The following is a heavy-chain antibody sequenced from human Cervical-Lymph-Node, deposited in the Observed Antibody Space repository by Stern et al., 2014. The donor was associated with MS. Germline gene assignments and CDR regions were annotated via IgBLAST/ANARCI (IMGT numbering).Heavy chain of an antibody. V-gene: IGHV3-9*01. CDR2: ISWNSGNI. J-gene: IGHJ4*02. Sequence: EVQLVQSGGGLVQPGRSLRLSCAASGFTFDDYAMHWVRQAPGKGLEWVSGISWNSGNIGYADSVKGRFTISRDNAKNSLYLQMNSLRAEDTALYYCAKDINLRGTYSFDYWGQGTLVTVSS. CDR3: AKDINLRGTYSFDY. D-gene: IGHD2-15*01. CDR1: GFTFDDYA.